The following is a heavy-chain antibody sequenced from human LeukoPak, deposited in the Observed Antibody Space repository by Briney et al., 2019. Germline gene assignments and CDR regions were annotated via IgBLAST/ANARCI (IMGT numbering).Heavy chain of an antibody. CDR1: GGSISSYY. CDR2: IYYSGST. D-gene: IGHD2-15*01. V-gene: IGHV4-59*12. J-gene: IGHJ5*02. CDR3: ARWGWSPNNWFDP. Sequence: SETLSLTCTVSGGSISSYYWSWIRQPPGKGLEWIGYIYYSGSTNYNPSLKSRVTMSVDTSKNQFSLKLSSVTAADTAVYYCARWGWSPNNWFDPWGQGTLVTVSS.